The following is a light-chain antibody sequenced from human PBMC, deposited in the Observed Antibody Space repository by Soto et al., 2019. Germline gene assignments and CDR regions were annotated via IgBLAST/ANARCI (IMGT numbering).Light chain of an antibody. CDR2: GAS. CDR3: QQYNNWPPYT. CDR1: QSVNSD. Sequence: EIVMTQSPATLSVSPGERATLSCWASQSVNSDLAWYQQKPGQAPRLLIYGASTRATGIPARFSGSGSGTDFTLTISRLQSEDFAVYYCQQYNNWPPYTFGQGTKVDIK. V-gene: IGKV3-15*01. J-gene: IGKJ2*01.